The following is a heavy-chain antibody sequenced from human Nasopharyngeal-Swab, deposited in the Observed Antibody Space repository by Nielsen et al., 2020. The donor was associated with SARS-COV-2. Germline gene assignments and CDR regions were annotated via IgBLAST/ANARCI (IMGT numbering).Heavy chain of an antibody. D-gene: IGHD3-9*01. J-gene: IGHJ6*02. CDR3: ARIGRFFDWLSAYNGMDV. CDR1: GGSISSGNYY. CDR2: LYINGST. Sequence: NLSLNCTVSGGSISSGNYYWTWIRQPAGKGLEWIGRLYINGSTNYNPSLKSRVTISADTSKNQFSLKLSSVTAADTAVYYCARIGRFFDWLSAYNGMDVWGHGTTVTVSS. V-gene: IGHV4-61*02.